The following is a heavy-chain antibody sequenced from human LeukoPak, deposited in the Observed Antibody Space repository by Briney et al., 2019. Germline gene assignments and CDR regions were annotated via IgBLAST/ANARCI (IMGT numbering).Heavy chain of an antibody. D-gene: IGHD3-22*01. CDR2: IKQDGSKK. V-gene: IGHV3-7*03. CDR1: GFTFSRYW. CDR3: ATPLDYYDSSGYHQGGD. Sequence: PGGSLRLSCVASGFTFSRYWMTWVRQAPGKGLEWVANIKQDGSKKNYVDSVKGRFTISRDNAKNSLYLQMSSLRAEDTAVYYCATPLDYYDSSGYHQGGDWGQGTLVTVSS. J-gene: IGHJ4*02.